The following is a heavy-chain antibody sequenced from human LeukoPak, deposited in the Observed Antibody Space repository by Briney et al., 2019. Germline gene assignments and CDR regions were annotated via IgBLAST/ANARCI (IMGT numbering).Heavy chain of an antibody. V-gene: IGHV4-34*01. Sequence: SETLSLTCAVYGGSFSGYYWSWIRQPPGKGLEWIGEINHSGSTNYNPSLKNRVTISVDTSKNQFSLKLSSVNAADTAVYYCARGLGYCSGGSCYAVDYWGQGTLVTVSS. D-gene: IGHD2-15*01. CDR3: ARGLGYCSGGSCYAVDY. J-gene: IGHJ4*02. CDR2: INHSGST. CDR1: GGSFSGYY.